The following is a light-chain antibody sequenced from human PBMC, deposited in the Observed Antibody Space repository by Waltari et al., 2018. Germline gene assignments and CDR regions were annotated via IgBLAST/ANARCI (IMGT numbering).Light chain of an antibody. V-gene: IGKV3-20*01. CDR3: QHYVRLPAT. CDR2: GAS. Sequence: EIVLTQSPGTLPLSPGERATLSCRASQSVSRTLAWYQQKTGYAPKLLIYGASIRPTGIPDRFTGSGSGTDFSLNISSLEPEDFAIYFCQHYVRLPATFGQGTKVEIE. J-gene: IGKJ1*01. CDR1: QSVSRT.